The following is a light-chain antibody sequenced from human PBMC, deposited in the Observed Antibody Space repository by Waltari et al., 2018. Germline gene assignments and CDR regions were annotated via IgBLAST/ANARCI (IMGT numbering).Light chain of an antibody. Sequence: DIQMTQSPSSLSASVGDRVTITCRASLGISTYLHWYQQKPGKAPKLLISGASSLQGGGPSRFSGSGSGTLFTLTITSLQPEDFATYYCQQTYNSPLTFGQGTKVDIK. CDR3: QQTYNSPLT. CDR1: LGISTY. V-gene: IGKV1-39*01. CDR2: GAS. J-gene: IGKJ1*01.